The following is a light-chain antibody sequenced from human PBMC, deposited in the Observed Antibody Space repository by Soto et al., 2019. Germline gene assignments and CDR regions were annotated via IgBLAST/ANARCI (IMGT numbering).Light chain of an antibody. CDR1: ESISSF. J-gene: IGKJ1*01. CDR2: GAS. Sequence: DIQMTQSPSTLSASVGDRVTITCRASESISSFLIWYQQTPGKAPKVLIYGASSLQTGVPSRFSGSGSGTDFTLTIDSLQPEDFAIYYCQQSYSARWTFGQGXKVEIK. CDR3: QQSYSARWT. V-gene: IGKV1-39*01.